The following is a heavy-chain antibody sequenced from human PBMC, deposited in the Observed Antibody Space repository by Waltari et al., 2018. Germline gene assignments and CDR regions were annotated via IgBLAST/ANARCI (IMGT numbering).Heavy chain of an antibody. J-gene: IGHJ4*02. CDR3: AKLIVGATSFDD. CDR1: GFTFSSYG. Sequence: QVQLVESGGGVVQPGRSLRLSCAASGFTFSSYGMHWVRQAPGKGLAWVAGIAYDGSNKDYADSVEGRFTISRDNSKNTLYLQMNSLRAEDTAVDYCAKLIVGATSFDDWGQGTLVTVSS. CDR2: IAYDGSNK. V-gene: IGHV3-30*18. D-gene: IGHD1-26*01.